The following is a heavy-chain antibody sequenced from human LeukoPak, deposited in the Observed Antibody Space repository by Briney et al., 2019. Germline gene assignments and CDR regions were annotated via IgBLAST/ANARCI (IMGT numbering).Heavy chain of an antibody. Sequence: PSETLSLTCTVSGGSISSYYWSWIRQPAGKGLEWIGRIYTSGSTNYNPSLKSRVTMSVDTSKNQFSLKLSSLTAADTAVYYCARETYYDYVWGSYRYTPNNDAFDIWGQGTMVTVSS. D-gene: IGHD3-16*02. V-gene: IGHV4-4*07. CDR3: ARETYYDYVWGSYRYTPNNDAFDI. CDR2: IYTSGST. J-gene: IGHJ3*02. CDR1: GGSISSYY.